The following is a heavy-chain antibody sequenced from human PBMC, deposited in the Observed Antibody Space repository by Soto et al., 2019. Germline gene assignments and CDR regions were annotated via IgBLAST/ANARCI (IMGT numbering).Heavy chain of an antibody. V-gene: IGHV4-59*01. CDR2: IYYSGST. CDR1: GGSLSSYY. D-gene: IGHD3-9*01. CDR3: ARESRDDILTGYYHGMDV. Sequence: WETLSLTCPVSGGSLSSYYLSWIRPPTGKGLEWIGYIYYSGSTNYNPSLKSRVTISVDTSKNQFSLKLSSVTAADTAVYYCARESRDDILTGYYHGMDVWGQGTTVTVSS. J-gene: IGHJ6*02.